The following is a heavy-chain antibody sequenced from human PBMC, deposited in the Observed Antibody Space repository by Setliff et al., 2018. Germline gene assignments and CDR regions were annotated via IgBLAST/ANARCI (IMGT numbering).Heavy chain of an antibody. V-gene: IGHV1-69*13. CDR3: ARCGYQLLPSIIAAAFDNAFDI. CDR1: GGTFSSYA. CDR2: IIPIFGTA. Sequence: SVKVSCKASGGTFSSYAISWVLQAPGQGLEWMGGIIPIFGTANYAQKFQGRVTITADESTSTAYMGLSSLKSEDTAVYYCARCGYQLLPSIIAAAFDNAFDIWGQGTMVTVSS. J-gene: IGHJ3*02. D-gene: IGHD2-2*01.